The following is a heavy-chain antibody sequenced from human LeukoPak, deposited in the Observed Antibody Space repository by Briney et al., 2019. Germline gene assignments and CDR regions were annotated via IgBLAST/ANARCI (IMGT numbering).Heavy chain of an antibody. J-gene: IGHJ5*02. Sequence: GGSLRLSCAASGSTFSRSYMIWARQAPGKGLEWVSVIYSGGTTYYADSVKGRFTISRDNSKNTLYLQMNSLRAEDTAVYYCARGRGYSQSNWVDPWGQGTMVTVSA. CDR2: IYSGGTT. V-gene: IGHV3-53*01. CDR3: ARGRGYSQSNWVDP. D-gene: IGHD5-18*01. CDR1: GSTFSRSY.